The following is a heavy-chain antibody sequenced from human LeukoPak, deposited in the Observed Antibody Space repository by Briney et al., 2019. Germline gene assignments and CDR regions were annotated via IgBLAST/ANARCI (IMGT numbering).Heavy chain of an antibody. J-gene: IGHJ4*02. Sequence: PGGSLRLSCAASGFTFSSYAMSWVRQAPGKGLEWVSAISGSGGSTYYADSVKGRFTISRDNSKNTLYLQMNSLRAEDTAVYYCAKDLEDIVVVPAANFNWGQGTLVTVSS. V-gene: IGHV3-23*01. CDR2: ISGSGGST. CDR1: GFTFSSYA. D-gene: IGHD2-2*01. CDR3: AKDLEDIVVVPAANFN.